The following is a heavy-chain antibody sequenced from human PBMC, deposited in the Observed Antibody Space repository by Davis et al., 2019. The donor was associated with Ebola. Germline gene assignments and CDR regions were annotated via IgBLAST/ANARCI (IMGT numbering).Heavy chain of an antibody. D-gene: IGHD3-10*01. CDR1: GYPFPRYG. CDR3: ARVLPPRGMDV. V-gene: IGHV1-18*01. CDR2: ISAYNGNT. Sequence: AASVKVSCKASGYPFPRYGISWVRQAPGQGLEWMGWISAYNGNTNYAQKLQGRVTMTTDTSTSTAYMELRSLRSDDTAVYYCARVLPPRGMDVWGQGTTVTVSS. J-gene: IGHJ6*02.